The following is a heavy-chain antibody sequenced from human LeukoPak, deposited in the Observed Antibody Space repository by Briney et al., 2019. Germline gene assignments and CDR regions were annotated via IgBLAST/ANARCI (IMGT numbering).Heavy chain of an antibody. Sequence: SETLSLTCTVSGGSINTSSYYWGWIRQPPGKGLEWIGSIYYSGSTYYNPSLKSRVTISVDTSKNQFSLMLSSVTAADTAVYYCARDRGGNSMLRAFDIWGQGTMVTVSS. D-gene: IGHD4-23*01. CDR1: GGSINTSSYY. J-gene: IGHJ3*02. CDR3: ARDRGGNSMLRAFDI. V-gene: IGHV4-39*07. CDR2: IYYSGST.